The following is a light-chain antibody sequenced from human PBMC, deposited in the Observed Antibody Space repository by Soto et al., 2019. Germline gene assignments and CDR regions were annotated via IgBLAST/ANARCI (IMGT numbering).Light chain of an antibody. J-gene: IGKJ1*01. CDR3: MQSLIGPRM. Sequence: DIVMTQSPLSLPVTPGEPASISCRSSQSLLHSNGYNYLDWYLQKPGQSPQLLIYLGSNRASGVPDRFGGSGSGTDFTLKITRVEADDVGVYYCMQSLIGPRMFGQGTKVEIK. CDR2: LGS. CDR1: QSLLHSNGYNY. V-gene: IGKV2-28*01.